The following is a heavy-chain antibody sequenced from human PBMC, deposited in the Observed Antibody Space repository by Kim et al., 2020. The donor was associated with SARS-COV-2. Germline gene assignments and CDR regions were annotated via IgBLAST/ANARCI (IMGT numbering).Heavy chain of an antibody. D-gene: IGHD2-21*02. CDR1: GGTFSSYA. J-gene: IGHJ4*02. CDR3: ARGPWDCGGDCYGRFYY. Sequence: SVKVSCKASGGTFSSYAISWVRQAPGQGLEWMGGIIPIFGTANYAQKFQGRVTITADESTSTAYMELSSLRSEDTAVCYCARGPWDCGGDCYGRFYYWGQGTLVTVSS. CDR2: IIPIFGTA. V-gene: IGHV1-69*13.